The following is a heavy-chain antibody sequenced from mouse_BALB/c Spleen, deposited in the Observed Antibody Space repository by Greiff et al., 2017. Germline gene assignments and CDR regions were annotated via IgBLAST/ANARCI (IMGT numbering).Heavy chain of an antibody. D-gene: IGHD2-4*01. J-gene: IGHJ4*01. CDR2: IWTGGGT. Sequence: VKLVESGPGLVAPSQSLSITCTVSGFSLTSYDISWIRQPPGKGLEWLGVIWTGGGTNYNSAFMSRLSISKDNSKSQVFLKMNSLQTDDTAIYYCVRPDYDYYAMDYWGQGTSVTVSS. CDR3: VRPDYDYYAMDY. CDR1: GFSLTSYD. V-gene: IGHV2-9-2*01.